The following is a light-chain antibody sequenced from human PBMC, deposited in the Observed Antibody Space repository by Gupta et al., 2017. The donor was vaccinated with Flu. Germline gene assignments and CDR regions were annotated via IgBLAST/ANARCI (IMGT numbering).Light chain of an antibody. CDR3: QQYGDSAT. CDR2: GAS. V-gene: IGKV3D-20*01. CDR1: QTVRSNY. Sequence: GERATLSCGASQTVRSNYFAWYQQKSGLAPRLLIYGASSRATGIPDRFSGSGSGTDFTLTISSLEPEDSAVYYCQQYGDSATFGGGTTVEIK. J-gene: IGKJ4*01.